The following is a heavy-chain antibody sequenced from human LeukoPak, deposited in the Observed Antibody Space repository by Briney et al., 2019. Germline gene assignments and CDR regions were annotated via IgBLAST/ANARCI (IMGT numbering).Heavy chain of an antibody. D-gene: IGHD2-2*01. CDR2: IYYSGST. CDR1: GGSISSYY. Sequence: PSETLSLTCTVSGGSISSYYWSWIRQPPGKGLEWIGYIYYSGSTNYNPSLKSRVTISVDTSKNQFSLKLSSVTAADTAVYYCARAPPAWDYYYGMDVWGQGTTVTVSS. V-gene: IGHV4-59*08. J-gene: IGHJ6*02. CDR3: ARAPPAWDYYYGMDV.